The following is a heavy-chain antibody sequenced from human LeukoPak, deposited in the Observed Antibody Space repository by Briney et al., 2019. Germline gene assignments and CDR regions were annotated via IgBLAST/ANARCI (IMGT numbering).Heavy chain of an antibody. Sequence: GGSLRLSCAASGFTFSSYAMHWVRQAPGKGLEWVAVISYDGSNKYYADSVKGRFTISRDNSKNTLYLQMNSLRAEDTAVYYCAKVPPKSNWFDPWGQGTLVTVSS. V-gene: IGHV3-30*04. CDR3: AKVPPKSNWFDP. J-gene: IGHJ5*02. CDR1: GFTFSSYA. CDR2: ISYDGSNK.